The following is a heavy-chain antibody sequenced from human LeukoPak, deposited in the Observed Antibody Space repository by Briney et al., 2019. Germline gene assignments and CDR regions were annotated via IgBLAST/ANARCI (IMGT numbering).Heavy chain of an antibody. CDR2: IWYDGSNK. CDR3: ARGPSETYGNPYWYFDL. J-gene: IGHJ2*01. Sequence: ARSLRLSCAASGFTFSSYGMHWVRQAPGKGLEWLAVIWYDGSNKYYADSVKGRFTISRDNSKNTLYLQINGLRSEDTSVYYCARGPSETYGNPYWYFDLWGRGSLVTVSS. V-gene: IGHV3-33*01. D-gene: IGHD3-10*01. CDR1: GFTFSSYG.